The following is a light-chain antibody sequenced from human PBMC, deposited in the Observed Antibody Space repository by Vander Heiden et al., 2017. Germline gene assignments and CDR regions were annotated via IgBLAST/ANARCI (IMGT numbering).Light chain of an antibody. CDR3: QQYAKSIGS. J-gene: IGKJ2*03. CDR2: DSS. V-gene: IGKV3-20*01. Sequence: IVLTQSPGTLYLSPGERATLSCRASQSVSNNYLAWYQQKPSQAPRLLIYDSSTRATDIPDRVSGSGSETDFTLTISTLEPDDFGVYYCQQYAKSIGSFGQGTKLEI. CDR1: QSVSNNY.